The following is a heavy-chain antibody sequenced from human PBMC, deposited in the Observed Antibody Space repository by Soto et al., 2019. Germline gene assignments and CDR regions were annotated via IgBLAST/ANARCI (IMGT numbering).Heavy chain of an antibody. J-gene: IGHJ6*02. CDR1: GFTFSSYG. Sequence: GALRLSCAASGFTFSSYGMHWVRQAPGKGLEWVAVIWYDGSNKYYADSVKGRFTISRDNSKNTLYLQMDSLRAEDTAVYYCARESGVYAYGMDVWGQGTTVTVSS. CDR2: IWYDGSNK. CDR3: ARESGVYAYGMDV. V-gene: IGHV3-33*01. D-gene: IGHD2-8*01.